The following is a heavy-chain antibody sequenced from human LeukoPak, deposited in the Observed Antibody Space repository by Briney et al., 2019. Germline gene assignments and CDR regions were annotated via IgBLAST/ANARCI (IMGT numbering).Heavy chain of an antibody. V-gene: IGHV1-69*13. CDR2: IIPIFGTA. J-gene: IGHJ5*02. D-gene: IGHD1-26*01. CDR3: ARVVRRGSYFLWFDP. Sequence: ASVKVSCKASGGTFSSYAISWVRQAPGQGLEWMGGIIPIFGTANYAQKFQGRVTITADESTSTAYMELSSLRSEDTAVYYCARVVRRGSYFLWFDPWGQGTLVTVSS. CDR1: GGTFSSYA.